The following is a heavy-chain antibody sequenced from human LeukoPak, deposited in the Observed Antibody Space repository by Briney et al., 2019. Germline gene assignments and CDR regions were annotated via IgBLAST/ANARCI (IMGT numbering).Heavy chain of an antibody. CDR2: ISSSSSNI. J-gene: IGHJ3*02. Sequence: PGGSLRLSCAASGFTFTDYYMSWIRQAPGKGLEWVAYISSSSSNIYYADSVKGRFTISRDDSKNTLYLQMNSLRAEDTAVYYCASRDYYDSSGYFDAFDIWGQGTMVTVSS. CDR3: ASRDYYDSSGYFDAFDI. CDR1: GFTFTDYY. V-gene: IGHV3-11*01. D-gene: IGHD3-22*01.